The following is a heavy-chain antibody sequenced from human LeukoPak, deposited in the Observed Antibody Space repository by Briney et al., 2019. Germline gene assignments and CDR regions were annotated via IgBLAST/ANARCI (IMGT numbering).Heavy chain of an antibody. Sequence: GGSLRLSCAASGFTFSSFWMSWVRQAPGKGLEWVANIKQDGSEKDYVDSVKGRFTISRDNAKNSLYLQMNSLRAEDTAVYYCARALGWLPENYWGQGTLVTVSS. J-gene: IGHJ4*02. CDR1: GFTFSSFW. V-gene: IGHV3-7*01. CDR3: ARALGWLPENY. D-gene: IGHD5-24*01. CDR2: IKQDGSEK.